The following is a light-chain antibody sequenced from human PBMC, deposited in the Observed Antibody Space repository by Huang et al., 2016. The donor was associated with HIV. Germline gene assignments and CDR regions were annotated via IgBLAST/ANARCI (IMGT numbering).Light chain of an antibody. CDR2: GAS. Sequence: EIVLTQSPATLSLSSGERAALSCRATQSIKNNLAWYQQKPGQSHRLLIYGASTRANGIPARLRGRGAGTEFTLTINSLQSEDFAIYYCQQYNNWPPRLTFGGGTKVEIK. V-gene: IGKV3-15*01. CDR1: QSIKNN. CDR3: QQYNNWPPRLT. J-gene: IGKJ4*01.